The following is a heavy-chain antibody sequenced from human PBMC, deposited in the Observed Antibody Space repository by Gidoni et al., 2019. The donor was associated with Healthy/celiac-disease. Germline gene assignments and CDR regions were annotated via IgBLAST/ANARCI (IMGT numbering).Heavy chain of an antibody. CDR1: GYTFNTYW. D-gene: IGHD6-19*01. CDR3: ARSALSRGYSSGWFLH. Sequence: EVQLVQSGAEVKKPGESLQISCPASGYTFNTYWTAWVRQMPGKGLEWLGIIYPADSDTRYSPAVEGHVTISADKSTTTAYLQWSSLEASDTAMYYCARSALSRGYSSGWFLHWGQGTLVTVSS. V-gene: IGHV5-51*01. CDR2: IYPADSDT. J-gene: IGHJ4*02.